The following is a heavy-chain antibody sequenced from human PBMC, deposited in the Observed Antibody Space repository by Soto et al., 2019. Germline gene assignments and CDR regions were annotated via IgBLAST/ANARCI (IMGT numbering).Heavy chain of an antibody. V-gene: IGHV3-33*01. Sequence: GGSLRLSCAASGFTFSSYGMHWVRQAPGKGLEWVAVIWYDGSNKYYADSVKGRFTISRDNSKNTLYLQMNSLRAEDTAVYYCATLGQLVGATGFDPWGQGTLVTVSS. CDR1: GFTFSSYG. D-gene: IGHD1-26*01. CDR3: ATLGQLVGATGFDP. J-gene: IGHJ5*02. CDR2: IWYDGSNK.